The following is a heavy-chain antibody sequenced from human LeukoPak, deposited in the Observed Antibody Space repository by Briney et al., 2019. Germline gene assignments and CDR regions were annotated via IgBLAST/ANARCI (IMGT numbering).Heavy chain of an antibody. CDR1: GFTFSSCS. J-gene: IGHJ6*02. V-gene: IGHV3-21*01. Sequence: PGGSLRLSCAASGFTFSSCSMNWVRQAPGKGLEWVSSISSSSSYIYYADSVKGRFTISRDNAKNSLYLQMNSLRAEDTAVYYCARDLGNYDILTGYPGGYYGMDVWGQGTTVTVSS. CDR2: ISSSSSYI. D-gene: IGHD3-9*01. CDR3: ARDLGNYDILTGYPGGYYGMDV.